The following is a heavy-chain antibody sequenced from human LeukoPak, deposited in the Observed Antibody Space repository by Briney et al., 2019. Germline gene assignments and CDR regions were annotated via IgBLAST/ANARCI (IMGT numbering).Heavy chain of an antibody. CDR1: GFTFSSYE. CDR2: ISSSGSTI. J-gene: IGHJ4*02. V-gene: IGHV3-48*03. Sequence: GGSLRLSCAASGFTFSSYEMNWVRQAPGKGLEWVSYISSSGSTIYYTDSVKGRFTISRDNAKNFLYLQMNSLRAEDTAVYYCARTYYDILTGYNPYFDYWGQGILVTVSS. CDR3: ARTYYDILTGYNPYFDY. D-gene: IGHD3-9*01.